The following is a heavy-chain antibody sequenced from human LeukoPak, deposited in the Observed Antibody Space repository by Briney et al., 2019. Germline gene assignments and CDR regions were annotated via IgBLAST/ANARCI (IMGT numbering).Heavy chain of an antibody. CDR3: ARDNMAAPGNSYYYGLDV. CDR2: ISYDGSNK. Sequence: GGSLRLSCAASGFTFSSYAMHWVRQAPGKGLEWVAVISYDGSNKHYADSVKGRFTISRDNSKNTLYLQMTSLRAEDTAVYYCARDNMAAPGNSYYYGLDVWGQGTTVTVSS. J-gene: IGHJ6*02. CDR1: GFTFSSYA. V-gene: IGHV3-30-3*01. D-gene: IGHD6-13*01.